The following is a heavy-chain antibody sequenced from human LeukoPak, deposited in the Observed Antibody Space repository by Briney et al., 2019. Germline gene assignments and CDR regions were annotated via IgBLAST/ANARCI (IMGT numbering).Heavy chain of an antibody. D-gene: IGHD6-13*01. CDR3: ARGSLAAAGTSNVYYYYYGMNV. V-gene: IGHV4-34*01. CDR1: DRSFSGYY. Sequence: SETLSLTCAAYDRSFSGYYWSWIRQSPGKGLEWIGEINHSGNTNYNPSLKSRVTISVDTSKNQFSLKLSSVTAADTAVYYCARGSLAAAGTSNVYYYYYGMNVWGQGTTVTVSS. CDR2: INHSGNT. J-gene: IGHJ6*02.